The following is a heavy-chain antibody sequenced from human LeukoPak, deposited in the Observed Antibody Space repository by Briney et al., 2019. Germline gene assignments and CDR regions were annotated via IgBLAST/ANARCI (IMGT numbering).Heavy chain of an antibody. CDR3: ASSTVYYYDSSGYYWFDP. V-gene: IGHV1-69*05. CDR1: GGTFSSCA. CDR2: SIPIFGTA. J-gene: IGHJ5*02. D-gene: IGHD3-22*01. Sequence: GSSVKVSCKASGGTFSSCAISWVRQAPGQGLEWMGRSIPIFGTANYAQKFQGSVTITTDESTSTAYMELSSLRSEDTAVYYCASSTVYYYDSSGYYWFDPWGQGTLVTVAS.